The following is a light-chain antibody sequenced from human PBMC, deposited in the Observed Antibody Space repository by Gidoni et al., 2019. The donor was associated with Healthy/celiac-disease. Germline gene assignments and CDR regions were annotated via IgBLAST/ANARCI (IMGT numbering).Light chain of an antibody. V-gene: IGKV3-11*01. J-gene: IGKJ5*01. CDR3: RQRSNRNT. CDR2: DAS. Sequence: IVLTQSPATLSLSPGYRATLSCRAGQSASSYLAWYQQKPGQAPRLLIYDASNRTTGSPARFSCGRSGTDFTLTIRSLEPEDFAVYYCRQRSNRNTFGQGTRLEIK. CDR1: QSASSY.